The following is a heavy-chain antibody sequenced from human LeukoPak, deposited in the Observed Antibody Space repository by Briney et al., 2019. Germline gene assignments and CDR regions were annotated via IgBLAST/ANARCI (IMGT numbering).Heavy chain of an antibody. CDR3: ARDSEFYDYVWGSYRFRGYFDY. J-gene: IGHJ4*02. Sequence: PSEALSLTCTVSGGSISSYYWSWIRQPPGKGLEWIGYIYYSGSTNYNPSLKSRVTISVDTSKNQFSLTLSSVTAADTAVYYCARDSEFYDYVWGSYRFRGYFDYWGQGTLVTVSS. CDR2: IYYSGST. D-gene: IGHD3-16*02. CDR1: GGSISSYY. V-gene: IGHV4-59*01.